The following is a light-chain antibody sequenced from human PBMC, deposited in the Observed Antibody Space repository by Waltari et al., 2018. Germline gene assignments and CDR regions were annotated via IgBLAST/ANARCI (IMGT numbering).Light chain of an antibody. CDR1: QRVANSY. Sequence: VLTQSPGTLSLSPGERATLSCRASQRVANSYLAWYQQRPGQAPRLLIYAASSRATGIPDRFSDSESGTDFTLTISRLEPEDSAVYYCHQYGNSARTFGQGTKVEIK. J-gene: IGKJ1*01. CDR2: AAS. CDR3: HQYGNSART. V-gene: IGKV3-20*01.